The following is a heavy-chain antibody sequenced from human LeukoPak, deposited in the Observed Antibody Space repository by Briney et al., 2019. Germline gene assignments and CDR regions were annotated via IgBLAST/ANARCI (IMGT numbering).Heavy chain of an antibody. Sequence: GGSLRLSCAASGFTFSSFAMSWVRQAPGKGLEWVSAISGSADNTIYADSVKGRFTISRDNSKNTLYLQMNSLRAEDTAVYYCAKVVVVIPSGTYYFDYWGQGTLVTVSS. CDR3: AKVVVVIPSGTYYFDY. CDR2: ISGSADNT. D-gene: IGHD2-2*01. J-gene: IGHJ4*02. V-gene: IGHV3-23*01. CDR1: GFTFSSFA.